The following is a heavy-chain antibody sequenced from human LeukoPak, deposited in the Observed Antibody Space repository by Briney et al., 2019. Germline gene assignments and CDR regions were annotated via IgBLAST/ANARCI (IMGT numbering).Heavy chain of an antibody. CDR3: ARHLSIVGATWAFDI. CDR1: GDSISRGRYY. J-gene: IGHJ3*02. D-gene: IGHD1-26*01. V-gene: IGHV4-61*02. Sequence: PSQTLSLTCTVSGDSISRGRYYWSWVRQPAGKELEWIGRIYASGKTDYNPYTPSLKSRVTISVDTSKNQFSLKLSSVTAADTAVYYCARHLSIVGATWAFDIWGQGTMVTVSS. CDR2: IYASGKT.